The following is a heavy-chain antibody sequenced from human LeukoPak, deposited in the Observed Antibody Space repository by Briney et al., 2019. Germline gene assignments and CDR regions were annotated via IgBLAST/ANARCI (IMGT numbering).Heavy chain of an antibody. CDR2: ISRSGSTK. Sequence: GGSLRLSCAASGFTFSDYNMRWIRQAPGKGLEWASSISRSGSTKYYADSVKGRFTISRDNAKNSLYLQMNSLRAEDTAVYYCARGTIAVAGTFDYWGQGTLVTVSS. J-gene: IGHJ4*02. V-gene: IGHV3-11*04. CDR1: GFTFSDYN. D-gene: IGHD6-19*01. CDR3: ARGTIAVAGTFDY.